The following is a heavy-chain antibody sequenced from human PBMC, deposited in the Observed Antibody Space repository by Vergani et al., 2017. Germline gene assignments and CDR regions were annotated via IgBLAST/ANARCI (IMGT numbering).Heavy chain of an antibody. Sequence: QIHLVQSGGEVKKPGASVKVSCKASGYIFSNYGIIWVRQAPGQRLEWVGWVSGYNGDTNYAQKFQGRVTMTKDTSTSTAYMELRSLRSDDTAVYYCARGEKPSDSSGYNYWGQGTLVTVSS. D-gene: IGHD3-22*01. CDR3: ARGEKPSDSSGYNY. V-gene: IGHV1-18*01. CDR2: VSGYNGDT. J-gene: IGHJ4*02. CDR1: GYIFSNYG.